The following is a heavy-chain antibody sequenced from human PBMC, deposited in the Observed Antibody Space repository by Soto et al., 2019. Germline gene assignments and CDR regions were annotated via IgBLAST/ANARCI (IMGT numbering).Heavy chain of an antibody. CDR2: IRGSGVST. J-gene: IGHJ6*02. Sequence: PGVSLRFSCSASGLTLSSYWMSWFRQAPWKGLEWVSSIRGSGVSTYYADSVKGRFTISRDNSKNTLYWQMNSLRAEYTSVNYFAKSYSDILTGYYDYYYYYGMDVRGQWTKVTLAS. CDR3: AKSYSDILTGYYDYYYYYGMDV. V-gene: IGHV3-23*01. D-gene: IGHD3-9*01. CDR1: GLTLSSYW.